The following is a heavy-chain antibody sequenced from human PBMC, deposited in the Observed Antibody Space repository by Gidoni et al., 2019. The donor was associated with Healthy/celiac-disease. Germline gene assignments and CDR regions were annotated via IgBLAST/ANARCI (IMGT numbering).Heavy chain of an antibody. CDR3: AGDTVSLFYFDY. CDR2: ISYSGST. D-gene: IGHD4-4*01. Sequence: QVQLQESGPGLVKPSETLSLTGTVSGGSISSYYWSWIRQPPGKGLEWIGYISYSGSTTYNPSLKSRVTISVDTSKNQFSLKLSSVTAADTAVYYCAGDTVSLFYFDYWGQGTLVTVSS. J-gene: IGHJ4*02. CDR1: GGSISSYY. V-gene: IGHV4-59*01.